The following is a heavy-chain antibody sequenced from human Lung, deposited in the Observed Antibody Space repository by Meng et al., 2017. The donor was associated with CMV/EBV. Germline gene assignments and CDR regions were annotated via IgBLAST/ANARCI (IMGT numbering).Heavy chain of an antibody. J-gene: IGHJ6*02. CDR2: IRYDGSNK. CDR3: AKDGRGYSYGYGMDV. D-gene: IGHD5-18*01. Sequence: SCAASGFTFSSYGMHWVRQAPGKGLEWVAFIRYDGSNKYYADSVKGRFTISRDNSKNTLYLQMNSLGAEDTAVYYCAKDGRGYSYGYGMDVWGQGTTVTVSS. V-gene: IGHV3-30*02. CDR1: GFTFSSYG.